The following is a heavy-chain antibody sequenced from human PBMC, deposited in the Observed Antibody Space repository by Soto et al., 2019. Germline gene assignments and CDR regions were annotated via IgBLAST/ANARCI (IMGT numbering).Heavy chain of an antibody. Sequence: QVQLQESGPGLVKPSQTLSLTCTVSGGSISSGGYYWSWIRQHPGKGLEWIGYIYYSGSTYYNPSLNSRVTILVGTSKNQFSLKLSSVTAADTAVYYWARDIVVVVAATRGAFDIWGQGTMVTVSS. CDR1: GGSISSGGYY. CDR3: ARDIVVVVAATRGAFDI. CDR2: IYYSGST. J-gene: IGHJ3*02. V-gene: IGHV4-31*03. D-gene: IGHD2-15*01.